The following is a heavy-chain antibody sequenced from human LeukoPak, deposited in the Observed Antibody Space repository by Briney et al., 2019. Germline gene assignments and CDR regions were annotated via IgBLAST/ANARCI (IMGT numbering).Heavy chain of an antibody. CDR1: GFTFSSYG. Sequence: GGSLRLSCAASGFTFSSYGMNWVRQAPGKGLEWVSSISSSSSYIYYADSVRGRFTISGDNAKNSLYLQMNSLRAEDTAVYYCARAIGGYSYGYHFDYWGQGTLVTVSS. J-gene: IGHJ4*02. CDR2: ISSSSSYI. D-gene: IGHD5-18*01. CDR3: ARAIGGYSYGYHFDY. V-gene: IGHV3-21*01.